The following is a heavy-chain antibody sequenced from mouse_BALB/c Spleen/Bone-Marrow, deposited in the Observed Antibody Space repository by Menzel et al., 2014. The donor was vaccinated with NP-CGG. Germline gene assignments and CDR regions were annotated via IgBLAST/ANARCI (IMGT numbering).Heavy chain of an antibody. Sequence: EVQVVESGGGLVQPGGSLKLSCATSGFTFSGYYMYWVRQTPEKRLEWVAYISNGGGSTYYPDTVKGRFTISRDNAKNTLYLQMSRLKSEDTAMYYCARRGWFYAMDYWGQGTSVTVSS. D-gene: IGHD3-3*01. J-gene: IGHJ4*01. CDR1: GFTFSGYY. CDR3: ARRGWFYAMDY. CDR2: ISNGGGST. V-gene: IGHV5-12*02.